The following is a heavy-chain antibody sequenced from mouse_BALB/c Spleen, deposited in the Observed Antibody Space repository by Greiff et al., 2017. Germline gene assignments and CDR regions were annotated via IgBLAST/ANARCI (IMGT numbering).Heavy chain of an antibody. D-gene: IGHD2-1*01. CDR3: ARSDGNYRFDY. J-gene: IGHJ2*01. Sequence: EVKLMESGGGLVQPGGSRKLSCAASGFTFSSFGMHWVRQAPEKGLEWVAYISSGSSTIYYADTVKGRFTISRDNPKNTLFLQMTSLRSEDTAMYYCARSDGNYRFDYWGQGTTLTVSS. V-gene: IGHV5-17*02. CDR2: ISSGSSTI. CDR1: GFTFSSFG.